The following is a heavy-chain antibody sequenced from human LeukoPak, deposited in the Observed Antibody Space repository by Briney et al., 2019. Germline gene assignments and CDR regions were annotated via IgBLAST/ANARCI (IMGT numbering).Heavy chain of an antibody. CDR2: IIPIFGTA. Sequence: GASVKVYCEASGGTFSSYAISWVRQAPGQGLAWMGGIIPIFGTANYAQKFQGRVTITTDESTSTAYMELSSLRSEDTAVYYCARGRPAVGGRLDPWGQGTLVTVSP. J-gene: IGHJ5*02. D-gene: IGHD3-16*01. CDR1: GGTFSSYA. CDR3: ARGRPAVGGRLDP. V-gene: IGHV1-69*05.